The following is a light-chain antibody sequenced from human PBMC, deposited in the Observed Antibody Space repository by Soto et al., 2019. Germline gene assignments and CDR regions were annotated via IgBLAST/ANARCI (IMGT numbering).Light chain of an antibody. CDR2: DAS. J-gene: IGKJ1*01. CDR3: QVHDVSPS. Sequence: IVLTQSPVTLSLSPGESAVLSCRASQSVSTSLAWYQHKPGQAPRLFIYDASKRAPGIPARFTGSGSGTDFTLTISSLEPEDIAVYYYQVHDVSPSFGQGTKVEIK. CDR1: QSVSTS. V-gene: IGKV3-11*01.